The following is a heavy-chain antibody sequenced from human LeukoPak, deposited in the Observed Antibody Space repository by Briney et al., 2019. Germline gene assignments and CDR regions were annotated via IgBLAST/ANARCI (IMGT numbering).Heavy chain of an antibody. CDR1: GFTFSSYG. CDR3: AKGSDYGDYFDY. CDR2: VSSSGDST. J-gene: IGHJ4*02. Sequence: GGSLRLSCAASGFTFSSYGMSWVRQAPGKWLEWVSTVSSSGDSTYYADSVKGRFTISRDNSKNTLYLQMNSLRVEDTAVYYCAKGSDYGDYFDYWGQGTLVTVSS. V-gene: IGHV3-23*01. D-gene: IGHD4-17*01.